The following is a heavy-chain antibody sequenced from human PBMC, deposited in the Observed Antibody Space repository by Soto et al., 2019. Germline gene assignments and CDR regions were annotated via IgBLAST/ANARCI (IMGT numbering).Heavy chain of an antibody. J-gene: IGHJ4*02. V-gene: IGHV3-23*01. CDR2: ISGSGGST. D-gene: IGHD2-2*01. Sequence: VGSLRLSCAASGFTFSSYAMSWVRQAPGKGLEWVSAISGSGGSTYYADSVKGRFTISRDNSKNTLYLQMNSLRAEDTAVYYCAKDGWVVPADISENYFDYWGQGTLVTVSS. CDR3: AKDGWVVPADISENYFDY. CDR1: GFTFSSYA.